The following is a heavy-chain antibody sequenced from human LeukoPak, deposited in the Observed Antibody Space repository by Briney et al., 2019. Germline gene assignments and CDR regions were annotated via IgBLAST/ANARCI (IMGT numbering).Heavy chain of an antibody. CDR3: TRGDDFLAAYNYMGV. D-gene: IGHD3-9*01. Sequence: SVKVSCKASGGTIRGFAINWVRQAPGEGFEWMGRINTMSGTTNYTQRLQGRVTMTTDESTTTAFMELSRLTAEDTALYYCTRGDDFLAAYNYMGVWGKGTSVIVSS. CDR1: GGTIRGFA. J-gene: IGHJ6*04. CDR2: INTMSGTT. V-gene: IGHV1-69*05.